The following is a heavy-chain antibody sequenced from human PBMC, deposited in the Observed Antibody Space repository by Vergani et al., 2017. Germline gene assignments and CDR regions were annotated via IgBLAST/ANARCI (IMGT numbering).Heavy chain of an antibody. J-gene: IGHJ4*02. V-gene: IGHV3-48*01. D-gene: IGHD3-10*01. CDR3: ATLWFGELDY. CDR2: ISSSSSTI. CDR1: GFTFSSYS. Sequence: EVQLVESGGGLVQPGGSLSLSCAASGFTFSSYSMNWVRQAPGKGLEWVSYISSSSSTIYYADSVKGRFTISRDNAKKSLYLQMNSLRAEETAVYYCATLWFGELDYWGQGTLVTVSS.